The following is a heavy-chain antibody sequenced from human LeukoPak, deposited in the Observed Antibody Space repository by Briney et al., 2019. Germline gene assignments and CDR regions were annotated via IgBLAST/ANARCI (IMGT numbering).Heavy chain of an antibody. CDR2: IYYSGST. D-gene: IGHD4-17*01. V-gene: IGHV4-39*01. CDR3: ARTPFNYYGDYLTNAFDI. J-gene: IGHJ3*02. Sequence: SETLSLTRTVSGGSISSSSYYWGWIRQPPGKGLEWIGSIYYSGSTYYNPSLKSRVTISVDTSKNQFSLKLSSVTAADTAVYYCARTPFNYYGDYLTNAFDIWGQGTMVTVSS. CDR1: GGSISSSSYY.